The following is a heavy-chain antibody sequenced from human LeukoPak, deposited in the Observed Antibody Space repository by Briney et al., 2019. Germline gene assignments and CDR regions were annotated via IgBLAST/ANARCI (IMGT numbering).Heavy chain of an antibody. Sequence: GGSLRLSCEVSGFTFSRRYWMSWIRQVPGKGLEWVANIKPDGSEKHYVDSVKGRFSISRDNTKNSLFLQISNLRGEDSAVYYCAREPPQLWIDNWGQGTRVIVSS. CDR3: AREPPQLWIDN. J-gene: IGHJ4*02. CDR2: IKPDGSEK. V-gene: IGHV3-7*01. CDR1: GFTFSRRYW. D-gene: IGHD5-18*01.